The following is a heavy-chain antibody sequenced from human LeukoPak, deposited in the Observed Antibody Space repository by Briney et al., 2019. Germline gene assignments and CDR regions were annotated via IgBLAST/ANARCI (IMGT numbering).Heavy chain of an antibody. CDR2: ISSNGGST. V-gene: IGHV3-64*01. D-gene: IGHD2-2*02. J-gene: IGHJ3*02. CDR1: GFTFSSYA. Sequence: GGSLRLSCAASGFTFSSYAMHWVRQAPGKGLEYVSAISSNGGSTYYANSVKGRFTISRDNSKNTLYLQMGSLRAEDMAVYYCARNQLPYGAFDIWGQGTMVTVSS. CDR3: ARNQLPYGAFDI.